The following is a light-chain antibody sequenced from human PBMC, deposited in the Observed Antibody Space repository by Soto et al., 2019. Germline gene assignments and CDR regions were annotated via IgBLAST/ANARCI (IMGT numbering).Light chain of an antibody. Sequence: QSALTQPRSVSGSPGQSLTISCTGTSSDVGGYNYVSWYQQHPGKAPKVMIYDVNKRPSGVPDRISGSKSGNTASLTISGLQAEDEDDYYCSSFAGRDTLVFGGGTKLTVL. J-gene: IGLJ2*01. CDR1: SSDVGGYNY. CDR2: DVN. CDR3: SSFAGRDTLV. V-gene: IGLV2-11*01.